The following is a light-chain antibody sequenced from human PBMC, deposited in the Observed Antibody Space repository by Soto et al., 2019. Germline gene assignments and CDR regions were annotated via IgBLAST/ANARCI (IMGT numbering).Light chain of an antibody. CDR1: QSISSW. Sequence: DIQMTQSPSTLSASVGDRVTITCRASQSISSWLAWYQQKPGKAPKLLIYKASSLESGVPSRFSGSGSGTEFTLTISSLQPDDCATYYYQQYNSYSYTCGQWTKLEIK. V-gene: IGKV1-5*03. CDR2: KAS. CDR3: QQYNSYSYT. J-gene: IGKJ2*01.